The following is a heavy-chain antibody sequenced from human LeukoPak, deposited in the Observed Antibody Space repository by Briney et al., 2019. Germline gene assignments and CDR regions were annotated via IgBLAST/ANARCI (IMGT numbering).Heavy chain of an antibody. J-gene: IGHJ6*03. D-gene: IGHD2-21*01. CDR3: AKDWGGSKYYIDV. CDR2: IWSGGINR. V-gene: IGHV3-30*02. CDR1: GFTFRNHG. Sequence: PGGSLRLSCVASGFTFRNHGMHWVRQAPGKGLEWVAIIWSGGINRYYGDSVKGRFTISRDDSKNTLFLQMNTLTTEDSAVYYCAKDWGGSKYYIDVWGRGTMVTVSS.